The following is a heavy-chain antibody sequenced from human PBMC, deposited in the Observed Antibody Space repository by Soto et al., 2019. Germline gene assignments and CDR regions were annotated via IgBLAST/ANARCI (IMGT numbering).Heavy chain of an antibody. D-gene: IGHD4-17*01. CDR3: ARHDYGGFGL. V-gene: IGHV4-39*01. J-gene: IGHJ4*02. CDR2: IYYSGST. Sequence: PSATLSLTCTVSGGSISRSSYYWGWIRQPPGKGLEWIGSIYYSGSTYYNPSLKSRVTISVDTSKNQFSLKLSSVTAADTAVYYCARHDYGGFGLWGQGTLVTVSS. CDR1: GGSISRSSYY.